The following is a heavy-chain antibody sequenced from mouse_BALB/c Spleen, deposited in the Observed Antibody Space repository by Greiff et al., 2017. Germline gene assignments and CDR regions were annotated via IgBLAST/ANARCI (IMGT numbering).Heavy chain of an antibody. V-gene: IGHV5-17*02. CDR3: ARGYDYPFAY. CDR1: GFTFSSFG. Sequence: EVMLVESGGGLVQPGGSRKLSCAASGFTFSSFGMHWVRQAPEKGLEWVAYISSGSSTIYYADTVKGRFTISRDNPKNTLFLQMTSLRSEDTAMYYCARGYDYPFAYWGQGTLVTVSA. J-gene: IGHJ3*01. CDR2: ISSGSSTI. D-gene: IGHD2-4*01.